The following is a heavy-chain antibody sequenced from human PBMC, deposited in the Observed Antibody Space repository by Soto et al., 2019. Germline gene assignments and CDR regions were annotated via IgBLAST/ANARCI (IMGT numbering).Heavy chain of an antibody. V-gene: IGHV4-59*01. CDR2: IYYSGST. D-gene: IGHD3-3*01. J-gene: IGHJ6*02. Sequence: SETLSLTCTVSGGSTSSYYWSWIRQPPGKGLEWIGYIYYSGSTNYNPSLKSRVTISVDTSKNQFSLKLSSVTAADTAVYYCARGGDFWSGYYLFYYGMDVWGQGATVTVSS. CDR1: GGSTSSYY. CDR3: ARGGDFWSGYYLFYYGMDV.